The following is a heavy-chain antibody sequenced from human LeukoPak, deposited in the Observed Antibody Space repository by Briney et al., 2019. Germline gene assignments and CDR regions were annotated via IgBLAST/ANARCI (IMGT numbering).Heavy chain of an antibody. CDR1: GFTFSSYS. CDR3: TRDPILGAPDYFDY. Sequence: GGSLRLSCAASGFTFSSYSMNWVRQAPGKGLEWVSSISSSSSYIYYADSVKGRFTISRDNSKNTMYLQMNNLREEDTAAYYCTRDPILGAPDYFDYWGQGTLVTVSS. D-gene: IGHD1-26*01. J-gene: IGHJ4*02. V-gene: IGHV3-21*01. CDR2: ISSSSSYI.